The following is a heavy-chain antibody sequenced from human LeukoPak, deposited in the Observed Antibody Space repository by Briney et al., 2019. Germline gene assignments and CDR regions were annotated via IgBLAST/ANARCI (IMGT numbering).Heavy chain of an antibody. Sequence: GGSLRLSCAASRFTFSNYGMSWVRQAPGKGLEWVAAVSGSGGSTHYADSVKGRFTISRDNSKNTLYLQMNSLRAEDTAVYYCAKDPPRWRSWRAFDIWGQGTMVTVSS. CDR3: AKDPPRWRSWRAFDI. V-gene: IGHV3-23*01. J-gene: IGHJ3*02. CDR1: RFTFSNYG. CDR2: VSGSGGST. D-gene: IGHD2-21*01.